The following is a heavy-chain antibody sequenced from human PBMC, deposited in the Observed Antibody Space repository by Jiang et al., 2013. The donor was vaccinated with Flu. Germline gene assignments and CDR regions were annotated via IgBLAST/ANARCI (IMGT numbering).Heavy chain of an antibody. D-gene: IGHD3-16*01. CDR2: IYHTGNI. V-gene: IGHV4-28*05. CDR3: AKIHSFMIVLD. J-gene: IGHJ4*02. Sequence: GPGLVKPSDTLSLTCSVSNYSVINSNWWGWIRQPPGKGLEWIGYIYHTGNIHYNPSLQSRVTMSMDASKNQFSLRLTSVTAADTAMYYCAKIHSFMIVLDWGPGTLVTVSS. CDR1: NYSVINSNW.